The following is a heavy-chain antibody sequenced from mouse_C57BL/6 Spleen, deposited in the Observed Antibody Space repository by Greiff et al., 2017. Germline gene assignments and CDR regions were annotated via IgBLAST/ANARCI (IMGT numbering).Heavy chain of an antibody. V-gene: IGHV1-52*01. J-gene: IGHJ2*01. CDR3: AREVPQLLRSLDY. Sequence: QVQLQQPGAELVRPGSSVKLSCKASGYTFTSYWMHWVKQRPIQGLEWIGNIDPSDSETHYNQKFKDKATLTVDKSSSPAYMQLSSLTSEDSAVYYCAREVPQLLRSLDYWGQGTTLTVSS. CDR2: IDPSDSET. D-gene: IGHD1-1*01. CDR1: GYTFTSYW.